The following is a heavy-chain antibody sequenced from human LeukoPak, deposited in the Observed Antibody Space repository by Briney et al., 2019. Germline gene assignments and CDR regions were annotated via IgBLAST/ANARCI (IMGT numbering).Heavy chain of an antibody. D-gene: IGHD2-15*01. CDR1: GGTFSSYA. V-gene: IGHV1-69*01. J-gene: IGHJ5*02. Sequence: GASVKVSCTASGGTFSSYAISWVRQAPGQGLEWMGGIIPIFGTANYAQKFQGRVTITADESTSTAYMELSSLRSEDTAVYYCARDHCSGGTCYGWFDPWGQGTLVTVSS. CDR2: IIPIFGTA. CDR3: ARDHCSGGTCYGWFDP.